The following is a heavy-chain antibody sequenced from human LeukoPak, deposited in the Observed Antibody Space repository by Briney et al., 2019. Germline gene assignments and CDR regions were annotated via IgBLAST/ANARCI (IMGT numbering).Heavy chain of an antibody. D-gene: IGHD4-11*01. CDR1: GFTFSTYA. J-gene: IGHJ4*02. Sequence: GGTLRLSCAASGFTFSTYAMNWVRQAPGKGLDWASVIFGSGGNTYYAGSVKGRFTISRDDSKNILYLQMSSLRAEDTAIYYCAKSTTSVTPFDYWGQGTLVTVSS. V-gene: IGHV3-23*01. CDR3: AKSTTSVTPFDY. CDR2: IFGSGGNT.